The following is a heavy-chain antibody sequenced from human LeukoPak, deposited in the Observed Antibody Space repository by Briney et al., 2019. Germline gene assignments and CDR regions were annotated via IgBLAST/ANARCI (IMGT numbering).Heavy chain of an antibody. CDR3: ARVAGSSSWDYYYYYYMDV. CDR2: IYTSGST. V-gene: IGHV4-61*02. D-gene: IGHD6-13*01. J-gene: IGHJ6*03. Sequence: PSETLSLTCTVSGGSISSSSYSWGWIRQPAEKGLEWIGRIYTSGSTNYNPSLKSRVTISVDTSKNQFSLKLSSVSAADTAVYYCARVAGSSSWDYYYYYYMDVWGKGTTVTVSS. CDR1: GGSISSSSYS.